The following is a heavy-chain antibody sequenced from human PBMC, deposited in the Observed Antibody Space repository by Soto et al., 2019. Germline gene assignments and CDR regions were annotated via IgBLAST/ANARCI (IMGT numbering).Heavy chain of an antibody. J-gene: IGHJ4*02. CDR1: GGSFSGYY. CDR3: ARGATYYDILTGYYPVLRFDY. Sequence: PSETLSLTCAVYGGSFSGYYWSWIRQPPGKGLEWIGEINHSGSTNYNPSLKSRVTISVDTSKNQFSLKLSSVTAADTAVYYCARGATYYDILTGYYPVLRFDYWGQGTLVTVSS. D-gene: IGHD3-9*01. V-gene: IGHV4-34*01. CDR2: INHSGST.